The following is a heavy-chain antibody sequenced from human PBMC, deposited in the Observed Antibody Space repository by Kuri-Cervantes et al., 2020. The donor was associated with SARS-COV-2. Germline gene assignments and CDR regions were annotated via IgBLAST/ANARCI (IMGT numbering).Heavy chain of an antibody. D-gene: IGHD1-26*01. CDR1: GFTFSSYW. CDR3: ARAFLRGGSDY. V-gene: IGHV3-74*01. J-gene: IGHJ4*02. CDR2: INTDGSST. Sequence: GGSLRLSCAASGFTFSSYWMHWVRQAPGKGLVRVSRINTDGSSTSYADSVKGRFTISRDNAKNTLYLQMNSLRAEDTAVYYCARAFLRGGSDYWGQGTLVTVSS.